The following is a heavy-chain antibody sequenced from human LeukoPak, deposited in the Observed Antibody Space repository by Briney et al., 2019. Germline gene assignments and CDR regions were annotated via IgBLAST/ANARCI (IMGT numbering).Heavy chain of an antibody. CDR2: ISTQSGNT. J-gene: IGHJ4*02. Sequence: ASVKVSCEASGYTLTNYGINWMRQAPGQGLEWMGWISTQSGNTNYAQKVQGRLTLTTDRSTNTAYMELRSLRSDDTAVYYCARGAYGDKWGQGTMVTVSS. D-gene: IGHD4-17*01. CDR1: GYTLTNYG. CDR3: ARGAYGDK. V-gene: IGHV1-18*01.